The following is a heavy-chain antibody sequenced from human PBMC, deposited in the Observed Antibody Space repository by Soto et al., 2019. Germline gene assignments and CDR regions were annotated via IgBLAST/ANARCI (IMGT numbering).Heavy chain of an antibody. J-gene: IGHJ4*02. CDR3: ARESYCGGDCYPGTIDY. Sequence: QVQLVQSGAEVKKPGASVKVSCTASGYTFTSYGISWVRQAPGQGLEWMGWISAYNGNTNYAQKLEGRVTMTTDTSTSTAYMELRGLRSDDTAVYYCARESYCGGDCYPGTIDYWGQGTLVTVSS. CDR1: GYTFTSYG. V-gene: IGHV1-18*01. CDR2: ISAYNGNT. D-gene: IGHD2-21*01.